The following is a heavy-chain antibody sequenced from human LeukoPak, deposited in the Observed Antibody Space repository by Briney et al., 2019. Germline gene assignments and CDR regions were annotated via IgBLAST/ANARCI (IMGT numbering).Heavy chain of an antibody. CDR3: ARVINSSGWFLATMDV. D-gene: IGHD6-19*01. CDR2: IIPIFGTA. J-gene: IGHJ6*03. V-gene: IGHV1-69*13. Sequence: SVKVSCKASGGTFSSYAISWVRQAPGQGLEWMGGIIPIFGTANYAQKFQGRVTITADESTSTAYMELSSLRSEDTAVYYCARVINSSGWFLATMDVWGKGTTVTVSS. CDR1: GGTFSSYA.